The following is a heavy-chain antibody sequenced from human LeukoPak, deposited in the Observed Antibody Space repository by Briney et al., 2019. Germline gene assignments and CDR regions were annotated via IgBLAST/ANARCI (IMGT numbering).Heavy chain of an antibody. CDR3: AIWTSGNY. V-gene: IGHV3-7*01. Sequence: GGSLRLPCAASEFIFNRSWMNWVRQAPGKGLEWVANMDPSGSHKRYVDSVKGRFTISKDNPGTSLYLDMYDLRAGDTAIYYCAIWTSGNYWGQGTLVTVSS. CDR1: EFIFNRSW. CDR2: MDPSGSHK. J-gene: IGHJ4*02. D-gene: IGHD1-1*01.